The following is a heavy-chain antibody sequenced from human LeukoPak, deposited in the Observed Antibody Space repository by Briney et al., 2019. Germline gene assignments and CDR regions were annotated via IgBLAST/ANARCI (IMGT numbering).Heavy chain of an antibody. D-gene: IGHD5-18*01. CDR1: GFTFSSCS. CDR3: ARVDTVMAYYFDL. J-gene: IGHJ4*02. Sequence: SGGSLRLSCAASGFTFSSCSMNWVRQAPGKGLEWVSSISSSSGYIYYADSVKGRFTISRDNAKNSLYLQMNSLRAEDTAVYYCARVDTVMAYYFDLWGQGTLVTVSS. CDR2: ISSSSGYI. V-gene: IGHV3-21*01.